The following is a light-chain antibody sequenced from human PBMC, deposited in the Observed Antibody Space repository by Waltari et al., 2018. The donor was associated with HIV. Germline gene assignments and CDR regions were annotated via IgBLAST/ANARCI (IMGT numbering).Light chain of an antibody. CDR3: QAWDSHNVI. J-gene: IGLJ2*01. V-gene: IGLV3-1*01. Sequence: SYELTQPPSVSVSPGQTAIITCSGDKLGDKYASWYQQRQGQSPVLVIYEAVKRPSGIPERFSGSNSGNTATLTISGTQAMDESDYYCQAWDSHNVIFGGGTKLTVL. CDR2: EAV. CDR1: KLGDKY.